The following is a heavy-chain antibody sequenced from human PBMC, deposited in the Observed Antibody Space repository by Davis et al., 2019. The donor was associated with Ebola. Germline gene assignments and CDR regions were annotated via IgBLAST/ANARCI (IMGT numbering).Heavy chain of an antibody. CDR3: ARPATIFGVVIIPD. CDR2: INTNTGNP. J-gene: IGHJ4*02. Sequence: AASVKVSCKASGYTFTSYAMNWVRQAPGQGLEWMGWINTNTGNPTYAQGFTGRFVFSLDTSVSTAYLQISSLKAEDTAVYYCARPATIFGVVIIPDWGQGTLVTVSS. D-gene: IGHD3-3*01. V-gene: IGHV7-4-1*02. CDR1: GYTFTSYA.